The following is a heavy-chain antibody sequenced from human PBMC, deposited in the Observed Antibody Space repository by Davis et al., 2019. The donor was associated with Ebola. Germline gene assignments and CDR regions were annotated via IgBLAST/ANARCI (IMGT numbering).Heavy chain of an antibody. Sequence: AASVKVSCKASGYTFTSYAMHWVRQAPGQRLEWMGWINAGNGNTKYSQKFQGRVTITRDTSASTAYMELSSLRSEDTAVYYCARDRPGIAVAGGYYYYYYGMDVWGQGTTVTVSS. CDR1: GYTFTSYA. J-gene: IGHJ6*02. D-gene: IGHD6-19*01. V-gene: IGHV1-3*01. CDR2: INAGNGNT. CDR3: ARDRPGIAVAGGYYYYYYGMDV.